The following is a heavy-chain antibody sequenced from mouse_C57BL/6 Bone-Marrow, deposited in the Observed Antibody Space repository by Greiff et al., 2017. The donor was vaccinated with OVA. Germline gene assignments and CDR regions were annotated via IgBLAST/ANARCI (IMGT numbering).Heavy chain of an antibody. CDR3: TSIYYDYDV. V-gene: IGHV14-4*01. Sequence: EVHLVESGAELVRPGASVKLSCTASGFNIKDDYMHWVKQRPEQGLEWIGWIDPENGDTEYASKFQGKATITADTSSNTAYLQLSSLTSEDTAVYYCTSIYYDYDVWGQGTTLTVSS. CDR1: GFNIKDDY. J-gene: IGHJ2*01. D-gene: IGHD2-4*01. CDR2: IDPENGDT.